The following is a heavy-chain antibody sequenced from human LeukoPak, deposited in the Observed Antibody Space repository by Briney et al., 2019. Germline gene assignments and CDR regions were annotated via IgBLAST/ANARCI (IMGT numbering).Heavy chain of an antibody. J-gene: IGHJ4*02. Sequence: GGSLRLSCAASGFTVSSNHMSWVRQAPGKGLEWVSVIYSGGSTYYADSVRGRFTISRDNSKNTLYLQMNSLRAEDTAVYYCASHSSSWYGFDYWGQGTLVTVSS. V-gene: IGHV3-53*01. CDR2: IYSGGST. CDR1: GFTVSSNH. D-gene: IGHD6-13*01. CDR3: ASHSSSWYGFDY.